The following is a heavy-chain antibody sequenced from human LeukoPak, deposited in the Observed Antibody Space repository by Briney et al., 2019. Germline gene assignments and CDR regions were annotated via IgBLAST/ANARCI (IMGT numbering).Heavy chain of an antibody. V-gene: IGHV3-48*03. Sequence: RGSLRLSCAASGFAFSSYEMNWVRQAPGKGLEWVSYISSNADTIYYADSVKGRFTISRDNAKKSLYLQMHSLRVEDTAVYYCSSAYGGLLDHWGQGTLVTVSS. CDR2: ISSNADTI. D-gene: IGHD3-16*01. CDR3: SSAYGGLLDH. CDR1: GFAFSSYE. J-gene: IGHJ4*02.